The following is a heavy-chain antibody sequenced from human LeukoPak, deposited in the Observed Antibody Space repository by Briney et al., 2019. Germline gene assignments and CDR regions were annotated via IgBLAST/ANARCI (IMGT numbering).Heavy chain of an antibody. V-gene: IGHV3-7*01. CDR2: IKQDGSEK. CDR3: ARVRAHGSGRSWFDP. CDR1: GFTFSSYW. D-gene: IGHD3-10*01. J-gene: IGHJ5*02. Sequence: GGSLRLSCAASGFTFSSYWMSWVRQAPGKGLEWVANIKQDGSEKYYVDSVKGRFTISRDNAKNSLYLQMNSLRAEDTAVYYCARVRAHGSGRSWFDPWGQGTLVTVSS.